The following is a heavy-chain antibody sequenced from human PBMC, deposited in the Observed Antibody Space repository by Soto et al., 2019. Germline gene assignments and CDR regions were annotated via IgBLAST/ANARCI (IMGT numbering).Heavy chain of an antibody. CDR3: ARGRPDDYGDPDYFDY. V-gene: IGHV4-31*03. Sequence: QVQLQESGPGLVKPSQTLSLTCNVSGVSISSGGYYWSWIRQHPAKGLEWIGHIYYSGSTYYNPSLKSRVTISVXTXKYXFSLKLSSVTAADTAVYYCARGRPDDYGDPDYFDYWGQGALVTVSS. J-gene: IGHJ4*02. D-gene: IGHD4-17*01. CDR1: GVSISSGGYY. CDR2: IYYSGST.